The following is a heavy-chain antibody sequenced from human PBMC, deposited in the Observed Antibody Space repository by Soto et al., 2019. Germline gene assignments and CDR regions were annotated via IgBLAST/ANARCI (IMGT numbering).Heavy chain of an antibody. J-gene: IGHJ6*02. CDR2: IYNTGTT. CDR1: GDSISSGGRY. V-gene: IGHV4-31*01. CDR3: ARDTYNPTTLGGYYYYEMDV. D-gene: IGHD1-1*01. Sequence: QVQLQESGPRLVKPSQTLSLICTVSGDSISSGGRYWAWIRQHPGKGLEWIGYIYNTGTTYYNPSLKSLISLSLDTSRNQFSLKVSSVTSADTAIYYCARDTYNPTTLGGYYYYEMDVWGQGTTVTVSS.